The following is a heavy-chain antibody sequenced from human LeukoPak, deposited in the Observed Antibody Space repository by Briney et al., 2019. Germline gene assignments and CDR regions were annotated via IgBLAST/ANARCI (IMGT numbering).Heavy chain of an antibody. J-gene: IGHJ4*02. CDR2: IWYDGSNK. D-gene: IGHD2-2*01. V-gene: IGHV3-33*01. CDR1: GFNFSSFV. CDR3: ASLGAQYCSSTSCLDY. Sequence: GRSLRLSCAASGFNFSSFVMHWVRQAPGKGLEWVAVIWYDGSNKYYADSVKGRFTISRDNSKNTLYLQMNSLRAEDTAVYYCASLGAQYCSSTSCLDYWGQGTLVTVSS.